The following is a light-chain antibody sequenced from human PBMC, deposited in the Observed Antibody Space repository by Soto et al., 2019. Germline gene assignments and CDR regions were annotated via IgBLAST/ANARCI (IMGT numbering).Light chain of an antibody. CDR1: QSVSSNY. CDR3: QQRSNWPPTWT. Sequence: EIVLTQSPGTLSLSPGGRATLSCRASQSVSSNYLAWYQQKPGQAPRLLIYGASSRATGIPDRFSASGSGTDFTLTISSLEPEDFAVYYCQQRSNWPPTWTFGQGTKVDIK. CDR2: GAS. J-gene: IGKJ1*01. V-gene: IGKV3D-20*02.